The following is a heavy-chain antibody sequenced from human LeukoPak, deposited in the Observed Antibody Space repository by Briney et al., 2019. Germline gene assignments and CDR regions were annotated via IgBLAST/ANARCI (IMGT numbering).Heavy chain of an antibody. CDR2: IYTSGST. V-gene: IGHV4-4*07. Sequence: PSETLSLTCTVSGDSISSFHWSWIRQPAGRGLEWIGRIYTSGSTNCNPSLKSRVTMSVDTSKNQFSLKLSSVTAADTAVYYCASEAYYYDSSGYYKYWGQGTLVTVSS. CDR3: ASEAYYYDSSGYYKY. J-gene: IGHJ4*02. D-gene: IGHD3-22*01. CDR1: GDSISSFH.